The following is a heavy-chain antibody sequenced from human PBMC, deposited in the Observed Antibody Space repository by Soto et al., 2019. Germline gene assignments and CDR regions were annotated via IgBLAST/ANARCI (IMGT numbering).Heavy chain of an antibody. CDR2: SSSNNGNT. D-gene: IGHD2-21*02. V-gene: IGHV1-18*01. CDR1: GYTFATYD. Sequence: GASVKVSCKASGYTFATYDISWVRQAPGQGLEWVGWSSSNNGNTKYAQKLQGRVTMTTDSSTSTAYMELRSLRSDDTAVYYCAREYCDSDRCFGPDYWGQGTLVTVSS. CDR3: AREYCDSDRCFGPDY. J-gene: IGHJ4*02.